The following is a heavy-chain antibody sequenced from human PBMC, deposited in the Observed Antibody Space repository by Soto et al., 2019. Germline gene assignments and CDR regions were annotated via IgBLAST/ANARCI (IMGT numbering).Heavy chain of an antibody. Sequence: GGSLRLSCAASGFIFRSYSLNWVRQVPGKGLEWLSYISSSSRITYYADSVKGRFTVSRDNAKNSLYLQMNSLRDEDTAVYYCARDQDIVVAPGAYGMDVWGQGTTVTVS. V-gene: IGHV3-48*02. CDR1: GFIFRSYS. D-gene: IGHD2-2*01. J-gene: IGHJ6*02. CDR2: ISSSSRIT. CDR3: ARDQDIVVAPGAYGMDV.